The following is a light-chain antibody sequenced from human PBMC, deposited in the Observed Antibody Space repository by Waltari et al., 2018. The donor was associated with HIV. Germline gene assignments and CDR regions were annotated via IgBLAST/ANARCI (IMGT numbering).Light chain of an antibody. V-gene: IGLV1-47*01. J-gene: IGLJ2*01. CDR2: KND. Sequence: QSVLTQTPSASGTPGQRVTIPCSGSASDIGNNYVYWFQQFPGTPPKVLIYKNDQRPSGVSDRFSASKSGTSASLAISGLRTEDESDFYCAAWDDIRSGWIFGGGTKLTVL. CDR3: AAWDDIRSGWI. CDR1: ASDIGNNY.